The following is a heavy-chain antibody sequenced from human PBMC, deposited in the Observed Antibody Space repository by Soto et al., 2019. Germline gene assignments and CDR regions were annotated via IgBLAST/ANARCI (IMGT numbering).Heavy chain of an antibody. Sequence: EVQLVETGGGLIQPGGSLRLSCAASGFTVSSNYMSWVRQAPGKGLEWVSVIYSGGSTYYADSVKGRFTISRDNSKNTLYLQMNSLRAEDTAVYYCARERYSRELYYYYYGMDVWGQGTTVTVSS. CDR3: ARERYSRELYYYYYGMDV. CDR1: GFTVSSNY. CDR2: IYSGGST. J-gene: IGHJ6*02. D-gene: IGHD1-26*01. V-gene: IGHV3-53*02.